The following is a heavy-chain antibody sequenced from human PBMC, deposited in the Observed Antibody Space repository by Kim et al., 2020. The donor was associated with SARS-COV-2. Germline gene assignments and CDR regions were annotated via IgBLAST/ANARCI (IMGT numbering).Heavy chain of an antibody. V-gene: IGHV3-43*02. D-gene: IGHD6-13*01. Sequence: GGSLRLSCAASGFTFDDYAMHWVRQAPGKGLEWVSLISGDGGSTYYADSVKGRFTISRDNSKNSLYLQMNSLRTEDTALYYCAKDLAAAGYYYYYGMDVWGQGTTVTVSS. J-gene: IGHJ6*02. CDR3: AKDLAAAGYYYYYGMDV. CDR2: ISGDGGST. CDR1: GFTFDDYA.